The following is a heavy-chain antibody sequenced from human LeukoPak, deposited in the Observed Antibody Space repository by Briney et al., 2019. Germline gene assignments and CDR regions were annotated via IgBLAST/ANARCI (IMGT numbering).Heavy chain of an antibody. V-gene: IGHV4-4*07. Sequence: SETLSLTCTVSGGSISSYYWSWIRQPAGKGLEWIGRIYTSGSTNYNPSLKSRVTMSVDTSKNQFSLKLSSVTAADTAVYYCARVRRSGIAAAAIELFDYWGQGTLVTVSS. CDR1: GGSISSYY. J-gene: IGHJ4*02. CDR3: ARVRRSGIAAAAIELFDY. CDR2: IYTSGST. D-gene: IGHD6-13*01.